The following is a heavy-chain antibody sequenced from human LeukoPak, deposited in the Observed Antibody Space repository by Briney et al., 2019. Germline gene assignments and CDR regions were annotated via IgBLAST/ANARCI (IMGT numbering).Heavy chain of an antibody. D-gene: IGHD4-17*01. J-gene: IGHJ6*03. Sequence: SETLSLTCTVSGGSISSSSYYWGWIRQPPGKGLEWIGSIYYSGSTYYNPSLKSRVTMSVDTSKNQFSLRLSSVTAADTAVYYCARGRTDLEGDGDYSYYYYYYYMDVWGKGTTVTISS. CDR1: GGSISSSSYY. CDR3: ARGRTDLEGDGDYSYYYYYYYMDV. V-gene: IGHV4-39*07. CDR2: IYYSGST.